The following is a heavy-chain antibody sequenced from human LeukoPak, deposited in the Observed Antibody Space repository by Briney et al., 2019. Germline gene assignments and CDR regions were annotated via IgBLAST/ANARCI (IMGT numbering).Heavy chain of an antibody. CDR2: TRNKANSYTT. V-gene: IGHV3-72*01. CDR3: ARGQYCSSTSCYGTDAFDI. J-gene: IGHJ3*02. Sequence: GGSLRLSCAASGFTFSDHYMDWVRPAPGKGLEWVGRTRNKANSYTTEYAASVKGRFTISRDDSKNSLYLQMNSLKTEDTAVYYCARGQYCSSTSCYGTDAFDIWGQGTMVTVSS. CDR1: GFTFSDHY. D-gene: IGHD2-2*01.